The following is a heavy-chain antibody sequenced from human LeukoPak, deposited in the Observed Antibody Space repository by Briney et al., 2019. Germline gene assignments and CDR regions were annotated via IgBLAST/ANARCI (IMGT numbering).Heavy chain of an antibody. CDR2: IKNKTNGGTT. D-gene: IGHD1-26*01. J-gene: IGHJ5*02. V-gene: IGHV3-15*01. CDR1: GFTLSNAY. Sequence: PGGSLRLSCAASGFTLSNAYMSWVRQAPGEGLEWVGRIKNKTNGGTTDYAAPVKGRFTISRDDSKSTLYLQMNSLKTEDTAVYYCTTTIVGVTTWFDPWGQGTLVTVSS. CDR3: TTTIVGVTTWFDP.